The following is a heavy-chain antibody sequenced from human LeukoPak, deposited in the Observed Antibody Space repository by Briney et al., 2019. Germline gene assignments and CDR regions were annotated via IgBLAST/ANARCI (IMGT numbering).Heavy chain of an antibody. CDR2: ISGSGGST. CDR3: AKVRNYDILTGYYISNYYFDY. CDR1: GFTFSSYA. V-gene: IGHV3-23*01. J-gene: IGHJ4*02. D-gene: IGHD3-9*01. Sequence: PGGSLRLSCAASGFTFSSYAMSWVRQAPGKGLEWVSAISGSGGSTYYADSWKGRFTISRDNSKNPLYLQMNSLRAEDTAVYYCAKVRNYDILTGYYISNYYFDYWGQGTMVTVSS.